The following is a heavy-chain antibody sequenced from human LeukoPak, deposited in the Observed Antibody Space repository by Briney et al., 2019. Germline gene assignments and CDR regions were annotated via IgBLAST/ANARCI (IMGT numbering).Heavy chain of an antibody. V-gene: IGHV5-51*01. J-gene: IGHJ4*02. CDR3: ARSKAARVYYFDY. CDR1: GYSFTSYW. CDR2: IYPGDSDT. Sequence: GESLQISCKGSGYSFTSYWIGWVRQLPGKGLEWMGIIYPGDSDTRYSPSFQGQVTISADKSISTAYLQWSSLKASDTAMYYCARSKAARVYYFDYWGQGTLVTVSS. D-gene: IGHD6-6*01.